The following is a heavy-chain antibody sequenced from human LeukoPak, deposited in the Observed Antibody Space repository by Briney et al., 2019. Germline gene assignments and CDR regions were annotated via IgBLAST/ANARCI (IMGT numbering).Heavy chain of an antibody. CDR1: GYTFTGYF. CDR2: INPNSGGT. Sequence: ASVKVSCKASGYTFTGYFMDWVRQAPGQGLEWMGRINPNSGGTNYAQKFQGRVTMTGDTSISTAYMELNRLTSDDTAVYYCARGLGGNYPSNWGQGTQVTVSS. D-gene: IGHD2-21*01. V-gene: IGHV1-2*02. J-gene: IGHJ4*02. CDR3: ARGLGGNYPSN.